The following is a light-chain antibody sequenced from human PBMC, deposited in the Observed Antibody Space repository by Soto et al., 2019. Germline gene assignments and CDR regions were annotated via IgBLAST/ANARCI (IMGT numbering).Light chain of an antibody. CDR2: DVS. CDR3: SYNTSSRTRV. V-gene: IGLV2-14*01. J-gene: IGLJ1*01. CDR1: SSDVGDYNY. Sequence: QSALTQPASVSGSPGQSITISCTGTSSDVGDYNYVSWYQQHPGKAPKLVIFDVSDRPSGVSNRFSGSKSGNTASLTISGLHAEDEADYYSSYNTSSRTRVFGPGTKLTVL.